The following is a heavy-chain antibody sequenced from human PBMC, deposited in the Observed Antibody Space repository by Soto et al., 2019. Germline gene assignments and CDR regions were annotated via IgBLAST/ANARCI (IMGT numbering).Heavy chain of an antibody. Sequence: EVQLVESGGGLVQPGGSLRLSCAASGFTFSNYWMYWVRQAPGKGLVWVSRIDNDGSDPRYADSVKGRFTISRDNARNTLYLQMNSLRAEDTAVYYCARHMDYFYGSGSYRPLHKWGQGTLVTVSS. J-gene: IGHJ4*02. V-gene: IGHV3-74*01. CDR3: ARHMDYFYGSGSYRPLHK. CDR1: GFTFSNYW. D-gene: IGHD3-10*01. CDR2: IDNDGSDP.